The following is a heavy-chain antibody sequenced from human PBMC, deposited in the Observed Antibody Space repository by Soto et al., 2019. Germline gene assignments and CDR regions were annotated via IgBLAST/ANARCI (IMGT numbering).Heavy chain of an antibody. V-gene: IGHV3-33*01. CDR2: IWYEGSNK. CDR3: ARDGVYYDILPGSPFDY. CDR1: GFTFSSYG. Sequence: PGGSLRLSCAASGFTFSSYGMHWVRQAPGKGLERVAVIWYEGSNKYYADYVKGRITISRDNSKNMLYLQMNSLRAEDTAVYYCARDGVYYDILPGSPFDYWGQGT. J-gene: IGHJ4*02. D-gene: IGHD3-9*01.